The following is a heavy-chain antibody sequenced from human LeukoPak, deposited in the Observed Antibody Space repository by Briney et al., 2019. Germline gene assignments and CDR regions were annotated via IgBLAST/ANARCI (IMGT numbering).Heavy chain of an antibody. V-gene: IGHV3-23*01. CDR2: ISGSDDSA. D-gene: IGHD3-10*01. CDR1: GFTVSSSA. J-gene: IGHJ3*02. Sequence: PGGSLRLSCAASGFTVSSSAMSWVRQAPGKGLEWVSGISGSDDSAYYVDSVKGRFTISRDNAKNSLYLQMNSLRAEDTAVFYCARARRADLRFGEAFRHSKAVRAFDIWGQGTMVTVSS. CDR3: ARARRADLRFGEAFRHSKAVRAFDI.